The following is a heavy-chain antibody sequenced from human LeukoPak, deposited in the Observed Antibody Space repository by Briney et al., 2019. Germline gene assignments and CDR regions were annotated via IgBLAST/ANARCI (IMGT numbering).Heavy chain of an antibody. J-gene: IGHJ5*02. D-gene: IGHD6-19*01. V-gene: IGHV4-39*07. CDR2: IYYSGST. Sequence: PSETLSLTCTVSGGSISSGTYYWGWIRQSPGKMGLEWIGNIYYSGSTYYNPSLKSRVTISVDTAKNQFSLKLSSVTAADTAVYYCARVAGHSWFDPWGQGTLVTVSS. CDR3: ARVAGHSWFDP. CDR1: GGSISSGTYY.